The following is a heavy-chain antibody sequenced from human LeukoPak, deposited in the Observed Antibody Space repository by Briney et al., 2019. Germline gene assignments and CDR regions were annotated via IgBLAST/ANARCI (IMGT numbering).Heavy chain of an antibody. CDR1: GGSIRSDY. D-gene: IGHD2/OR15-2a*01. J-gene: IGHJ4*02. Sequence: SETLSLTCSVSGGSIRSDYWSWIRQPPGKGLEWIGYVHHSGTTNYNPSLKSRVTISVDTSRNRFSLKLSSVTAADTAVYYCARHRNFFDYWGQGILVTVSS. CDR2: VHHSGTT. V-gene: IGHV4-59*01. CDR3: ARHRNFFDY.